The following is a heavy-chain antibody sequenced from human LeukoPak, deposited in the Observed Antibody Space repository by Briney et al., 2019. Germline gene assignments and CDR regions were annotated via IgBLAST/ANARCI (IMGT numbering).Heavy chain of an antibody. V-gene: IGHV4-59*01. Sequence: SETLSLTCTVSGGSISSYYWSWIRQPPGKGLEWIGYIYYSGRTNYNPSLKRRVTISVEKSKNQFSLKLSSVTAADTAVYYCARGEDDYGDYVHDYWGQGTLVTVSS. CDR1: GGSISSYY. CDR3: ARGEDDYGDYVHDY. J-gene: IGHJ4*02. D-gene: IGHD4-17*01. CDR2: IYYSGRT.